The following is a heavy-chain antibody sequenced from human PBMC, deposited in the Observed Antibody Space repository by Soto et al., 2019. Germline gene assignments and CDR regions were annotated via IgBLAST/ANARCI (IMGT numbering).Heavy chain of an antibody. V-gene: IGHV4-34*01. CDR3: ARLASGWQYYYFDF. Sequence: QVQLQQWGAGLLKPSETLSLTCAVYGGSFSPYFWSWIRHPPGKGLEWIGEINHSGSTNYNPSLTRRVTLSVDTSKNQVSLNLTSVTAADTAVYYCARLASGWQYYYFDFWGRGTPVTVSS. D-gene: IGHD6-19*01. CDR1: GGSFSPYF. CDR2: INHSGST. J-gene: IGHJ2*01.